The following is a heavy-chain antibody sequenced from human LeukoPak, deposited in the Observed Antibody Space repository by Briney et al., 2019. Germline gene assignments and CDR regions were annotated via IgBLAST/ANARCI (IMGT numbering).Heavy chain of an antibody. Sequence: SETLSLTCAVYGGSFSGYYWSWIRQPPGKGLEWIGEINHSGSTNYNPSLKSRVTISVDTSKNQFSLKLSSVTAADTAVYYCARGRGRTYYYGSGSYYNALGYWGQGTLVTVSS. CDR1: GGSFSGYY. CDR2: INHSGST. J-gene: IGHJ4*02. D-gene: IGHD3-10*01. CDR3: ARGRGRTYYYGSGSYYNALGY. V-gene: IGHV4-34*01.